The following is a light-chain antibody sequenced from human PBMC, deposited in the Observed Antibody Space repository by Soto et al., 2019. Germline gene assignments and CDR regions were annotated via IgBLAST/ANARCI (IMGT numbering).Light chain of an antibody. CDR3: NSYTTTPSYV. Sequence: QSALTQPASVSGSPGQSITISCAGTSSDVGAYRYVSWYQQHPGKVPKLIIYDVTYRPSGVSNRFSGSKSGNTASLTISGLQAEDEADYYCNSYTTTPSYVFGTGTKLTVL. CDR2: DVT. J-gene: IGLJ1*01. CDR1: SSDVGAYRY. V-gene: IGLV2-14*03.